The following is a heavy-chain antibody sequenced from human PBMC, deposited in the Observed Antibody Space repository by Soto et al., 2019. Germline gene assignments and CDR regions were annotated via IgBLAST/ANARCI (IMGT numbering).Heavy chain of an antibody. V-gene: IGHV3-23*01. Sequence: EVQLLESGGGLVQPGGSLTLSCAASGFTFSNYAMSWVRQAPGKGLEWVSAISGGGISTYYADSVRGRFTISRDNPRNTLSLRMNRLRAEDTAVYYCARDAISMVRGTNNWFDPWGQGTLVTVSS. CDR2: ISGGGIST. J-gene: IGHJ5*02. CDR1: GFTFSNYA. D-gene: IGHD3-10*01. CDR3: ARDAISMVRGTNNWFDP.